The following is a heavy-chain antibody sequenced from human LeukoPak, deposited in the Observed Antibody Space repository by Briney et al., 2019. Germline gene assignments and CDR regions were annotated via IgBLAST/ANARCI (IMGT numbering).Heavy chain of an antibody. D-gene: IGHD3-10*01. Sequence: PGGSLRLSCATSGFTFSTFWMHWVRQAPGKGLVWVSRIGSDGSNTNYADSVKGRFTISRDNAKNMVYLQMNSLRAEDTAVYYCAKDYGVRGVNFDYWGQGTLVTVSS. CDR2: IGSDGSNT. CDR1: GFTFSTFW. J-gene: IGHJ4*02. CDR3: AKDYGVRGVNFDY. V-gene: IGHV3-74*01.